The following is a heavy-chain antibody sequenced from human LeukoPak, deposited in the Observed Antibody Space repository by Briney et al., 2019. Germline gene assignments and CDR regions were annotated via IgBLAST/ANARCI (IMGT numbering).Heavy chain of an antibody. CDR3: ARGWYGAFDY. D-gene: IGHD3-10*01. CDR1: GGSISSYY. V-gene: IGHV4-4*07. Sequence: SETLSLTCTVSGGSISSYYWSWIRQPAGKGLESIGHISTSGSTNYNPSLKSRVTISVDTSKNQFSLKLSSVTAADTAVYYCARGWYGAFDYWGQGTLVTVSS. J-gene: IGHJ4*02. CDR2: ISTSGST.